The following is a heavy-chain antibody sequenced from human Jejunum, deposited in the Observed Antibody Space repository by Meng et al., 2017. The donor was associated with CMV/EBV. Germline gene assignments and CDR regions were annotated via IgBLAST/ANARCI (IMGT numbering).Heavy chain of an antibody. Sequence: SGFTFNKIEMSWVRQAPRKGLEWLSYISSRGDRTYYADSIKGRFIVSRDNANNLLYLHLHNLRDEDTAVYYCTNNLGQWLSWFAPWGQGTLVTVSS. D-gene: IGHD6-19*01. CDR3: TNNLGQWLSWFAP. V-gene: IGHV3-48*03. CDR1: GFTFNKIE. J-gene: IGHJ5*02. CDR2: ISSRGDRT.